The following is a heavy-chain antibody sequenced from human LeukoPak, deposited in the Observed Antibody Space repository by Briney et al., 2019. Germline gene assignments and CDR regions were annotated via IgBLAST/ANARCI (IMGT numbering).Heavy chain of an antibody. CDR3: VRDLT. CDR2: IYSGGST. V-gene: IGHV3-53*01. CDR1: GFIISSNH. J-gene: IGHJ5*02. Sequence: GGSLRLSCAASGFIISSNHMTWFRQAPGEGPEWVSVIYSGGSTYYGDSVKGRFTISRDNSKNTLYLQMNSLRAEDTAVYYCVRDLTWGQGTLVTVSS.